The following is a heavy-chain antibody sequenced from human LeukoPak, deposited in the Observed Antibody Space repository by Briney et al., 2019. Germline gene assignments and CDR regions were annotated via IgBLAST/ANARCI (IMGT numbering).Heavy chain of an antibody. J-gene: IGHJ6*03. V-gene: IGHV4-59*01. CDR1: GDSISSYY. CDR3: ARSPPYYYYMDV. Sequence: SETLSLTCTVSGDSISSYYWSWIRQPPGKGLEWIGYIYYSGSTNYNPSLKSRVTISVDTSKNQFSLKLSSVTAADTAVYYCARSPPYYYYMDVWGKGTTVTVSS. CDR2: IYYSGST.